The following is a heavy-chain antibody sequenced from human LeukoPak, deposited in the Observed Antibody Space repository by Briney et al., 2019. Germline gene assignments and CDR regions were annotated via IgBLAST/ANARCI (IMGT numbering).Heavy chain of an antibody. V-gene: IGHV3-53*01. Sequence: GGSLRLSCATSGFTVSSNYMSWVRQAPGKGLEWVSIAFSDGRTFYADSVKGRFTISRDSSKNTVFLQMNSLRAEDTAVYYCARGDFDYWGQGTLVTVSS. CDR1: GFTVSSNY. CDR3: ARGDFDY. CDR2: AFSDGRT. J-gene: IGHJ4*02.